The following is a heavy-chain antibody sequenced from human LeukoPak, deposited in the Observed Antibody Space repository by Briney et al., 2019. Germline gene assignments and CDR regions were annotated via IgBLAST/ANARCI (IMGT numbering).Heavy chain of an antibody. J-gene: IGHJ6*02. D-gene: IGHD3-22*01. CDR1: GGTFSSYA. V-gene: IGHV1-69*04. Sequence: SVKVSCKASGGTFSSYAISWVRQAPGQGLEWMGRIIPILGIANYAQKFQGRVTITADKSTSTAYMELSNLRSEDTAVYYCAHSSGFYYYGMDVWGQGTTVTVSS. CDR2: IIPILGIA. CDR3: AHSSGFYYYGMDV.